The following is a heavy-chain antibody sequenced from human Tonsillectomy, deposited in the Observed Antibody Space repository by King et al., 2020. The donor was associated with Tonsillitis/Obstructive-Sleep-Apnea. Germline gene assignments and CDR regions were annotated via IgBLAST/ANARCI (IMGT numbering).Heavy chain of an antibody. Sequence: VQLQQSGPGLVKPSQTLSLTCAISGDSVSSNSAAWNWIRQSPSRGLEWLGRTYYRSKWYNDYAVSVKSRITINPDTSKNQFSLQLNSVTPEDTAVYYCARGGGGDIVATILDAFIWGQGTMVTVSS. D-gene: IGHD5-12*01. CDR1: GDSVSSNSAA. CDR3: ARGGGGDIVATILDAFI. V-gene: IGHV6-1*01. J-gene: IGHJ3*02. CDR2: TYYRSKWYN.